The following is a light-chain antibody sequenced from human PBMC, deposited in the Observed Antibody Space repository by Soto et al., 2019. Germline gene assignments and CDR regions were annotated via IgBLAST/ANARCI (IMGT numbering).Light chain of an antibody. CDR3: QSYDSRRSAL. Sequence: QSVLTQPPSVSGAPGQRVTISCTGSSSNIGAGYDVHWYQQLPGTAPKLLIYGNSNRPSGVPDRFSGSNSGTSAPLAITGHQDEDAAYYYCQSYDSRRSALFGGGTKLTVL. J-gene: IGLJ3*02. CDR1: SSNIGAGYD. V-gene: IGLV1-40*01. CDR2: GNS.